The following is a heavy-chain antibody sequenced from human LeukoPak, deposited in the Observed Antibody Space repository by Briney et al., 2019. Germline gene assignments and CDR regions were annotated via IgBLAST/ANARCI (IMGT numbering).Heavy chain of an antibody. Sequence: SVKVSCKASGGTFSSYAISWVRQAPGQGLEWMGGIIPIFGTANHAQKFQGRVTITTDESTSTAYMELSSLRSEDTAVYYCARVPYYYDSSGYWSYFDYWGQGTLVTVSS. CDR2: IIPIFGTA. D-gene: IGHD3-22*01. CDR3: ARVPYYYDSSGYWSYFDY. CDR1: GGTFSSYA. J-gene: IGHJ4*02. V-gene: IGHV1-69*05.